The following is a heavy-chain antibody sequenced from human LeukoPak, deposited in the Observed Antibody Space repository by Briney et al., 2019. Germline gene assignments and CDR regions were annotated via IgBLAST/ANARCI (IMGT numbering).Heavy chain of an antibody. CDR3: ARGPLWYLVVG. J-gene: IGHJ4*02. V-gene: IGHV4-34*01. CDR2: INHSGST. D-gene: IGHD5-18*01. CDR1: GGSFSGYY. Sequence: SETLSLTCAVYGGSFSGYYWSWIRQPPGKGLEWIGEINHSGSTNYNPSLKSRVTISVDTSKNQFSLKLSSVTAADTAVYYCARGPLWYLVVGWGQGTLVTVSS.